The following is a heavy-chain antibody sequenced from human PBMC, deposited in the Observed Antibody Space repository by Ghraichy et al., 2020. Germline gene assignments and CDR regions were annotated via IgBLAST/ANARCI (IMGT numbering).Heavy chain of an antibody. V-gene: IGHV4-39*01. J-gene: IGHJ4*02. Sequence: SETLSLTCTVSGGSISSSSYYWGWIRQPPGKGLEWIGSIYYSGSTYYNPSLKSRVTISVDTSKNQFSLKLSSVTAADTAVYYCARHDGSGSYLQAGTGGQLDYWGQGTLVTVSS. CDR1: GGSISSSSYY. CDR3: ARHDGSGSYLQAGTGGQLDY. D-gene: IGHD3-10*01. CDR2: IYYSGST.